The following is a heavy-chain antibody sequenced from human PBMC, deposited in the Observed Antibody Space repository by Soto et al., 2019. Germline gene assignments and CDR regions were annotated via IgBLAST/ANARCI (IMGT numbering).Heavy chain of an antibody. CDR1: GDSVSSNSAA. CDR2: TYYRSKWYN. CDR3: ARVHTVEYSSSGGWFDP. Sequence: SQTLSLTCAISGDSVSSNSAAWNWIRQSPSRGLEWLGRTYYRSKWYNDYAVSVKNRITINPDTSKNQFSLQLNSVTPEDTAVYYCARVHTVEYSSSGGWFDPWGQGTLVTVSS. D-gene: IGHD6-6*01. J-gene: IGHJ5*02. V-gene: IGHV6-1*01.